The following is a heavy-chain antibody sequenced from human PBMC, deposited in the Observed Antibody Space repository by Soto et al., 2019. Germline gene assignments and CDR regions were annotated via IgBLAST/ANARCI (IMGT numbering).Heavy chain of an antibody. CDR2: ISSSGSTI. CDR1: GFTFSSYE. V-gene: IGHV3-48*03. CDR3: ARERHYYDSSGPGRYFDY. D-gene: IGHD3-22*01. Sequence: EVQLVESGGGLVQPGGSLRLSCAASGFTFSSYEMNWVRQAPGKGLEWVSYISSSGSTIFYADSVKGRFTISRDNAKNSLYLQMNSLRAEDTAVYYCARERHYYDSSGPGRYFDYWGQGTLATVSS. J-gene: IGHJ4*02.